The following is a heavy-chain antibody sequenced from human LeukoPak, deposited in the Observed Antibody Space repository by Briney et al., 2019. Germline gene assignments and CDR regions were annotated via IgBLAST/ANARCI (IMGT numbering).Heavy chain of an antibody. CDR2: INHSGST. Sequence: SETLSLTCAVYGGSFSGYYWSWIRQPPGKGLEWIGEINHSGSTNYNPSLKSRVTISVDTSKNQFSLKLSSVTAADTAVYYCARHSFPLLLLGRKRGAFDIWGQGTMVTVSS. J-gene: IGHJ3*02. V-gene: IGHV4-34*01. D-gene: IGHD3/OR15-3a*01. CDR1: GGSFSGYY. CDR3: ARHSFPLLLLGRKRGAFDI.